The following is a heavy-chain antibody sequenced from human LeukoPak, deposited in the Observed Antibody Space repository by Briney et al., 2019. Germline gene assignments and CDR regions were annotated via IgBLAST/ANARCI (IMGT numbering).Heavy chain of an antibody. D-gene: IGHD6-13*01. V-gene: IGHV1-46*01. CDR2: INPSGGST. Sequence: ASVKVSCKASGYTFTSYGISWVRQAPGQGLEWMGIINPSGGSTTYAQKFQGRVTMTRDMSASTVYMELSSLRSEDTAVYSCARSVYSSPRGGFDPWGQGTLVTVSS. J-gene: IGHJ5*02. CDR1: GYTFTSYG. CDR3: ARSVYSSPRGGFDP.